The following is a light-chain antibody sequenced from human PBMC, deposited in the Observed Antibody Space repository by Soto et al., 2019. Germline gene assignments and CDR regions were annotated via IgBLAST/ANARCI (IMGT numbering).Light chain of an antibody. CDR3: QHYKNYPWT. V-gene: IGKV1-8*01. Sequence: AIRMTQSPSSLSASAGDRVAIACRASQDVGRYLAWYQQKPGQAPKLLIYGASTLQSGVPSRFSGGWSGKSFTLTISCLKSEDFATYYCQHYKNYPWTFGQGTKVEIK. CDR2: GAS. J-gene: IGKJ1*01. CDR1: QDVGRY.